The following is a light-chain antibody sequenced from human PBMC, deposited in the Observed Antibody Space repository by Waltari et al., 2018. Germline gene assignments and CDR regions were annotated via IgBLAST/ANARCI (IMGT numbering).Light chain of an antibody. CDR2: DAS. CDR1: QGISTR. J-gene: IGKJ1*01. Sequence: ASVGDRVTITCRASQGISTRLAWYQQKPGKAPRLLIYDASSLQSGVPSRFSGSGSGTDFTLTISSLQPEDFATYSCQQGNSFPPTFGQGTKVEI. V-gene: IGKV1-12*01. CDR3: QQGNSFPPT.